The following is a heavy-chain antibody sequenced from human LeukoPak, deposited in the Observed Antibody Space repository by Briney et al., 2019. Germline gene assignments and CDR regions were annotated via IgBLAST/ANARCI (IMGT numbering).Heavy chain of an antibody. D-gene: IGHD3-9*01. CDR1: GYTFTDYH. CDR2: INPNTGAT. CDR3: ARVDTYDILTFDS. Sequence: ASVRVSCKASGYTFTDYHMHWVRQAPGQGLEWMGWINPNTGATDYSQKFQGRVAMTRDTSISTAYMELSRLRPDDTAIYYCARVDTYDILTFDSWGQGTLVTVSS. V-gene: IGHV1-2*02. J-gene: IGHJ4*02.